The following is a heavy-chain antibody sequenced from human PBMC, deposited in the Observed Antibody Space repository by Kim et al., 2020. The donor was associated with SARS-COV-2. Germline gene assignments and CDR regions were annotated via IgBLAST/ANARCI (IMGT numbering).Heavy chain of an antibody. J-gene: IGHJ6*02. CDR3: THTAMATSRYYGMDV. CDR1: GGTFSSYA. D-gene: IGHD5-18*01. V-gene: IGHV1-69*13. Sequence: SVKVSCKASGGTFSSYAISWVRQAPGQGLEWMGGIIPIFGTANYAQKFQGRVTITADESTSTAYMELSSLRSEDTAVYYCTHTAMATSRYYGMDVWGQGTTVTVSS. CDR2: IIPIFGTA.